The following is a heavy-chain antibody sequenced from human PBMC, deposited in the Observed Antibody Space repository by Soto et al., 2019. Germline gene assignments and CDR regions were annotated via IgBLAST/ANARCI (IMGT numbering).Heavy chain of an antibody. CDR3: ARPDFGDYWDFEL. CDR1: GGTFSSHT. Sequence: QDQLVQSGAEVQKPGSSVKVSCKASGGTFSSHTFSWVRQAPGQGLEWMGRIIPALGTATYAQKFQGRVTSTADESATTVYMELNSLRSEDTAVYYCARPDFGDYWDFELWGRGTLVTVSS. CDR2: IIPALGTA. V-gene: IGHV1-69*08. J-gene: IGHJ2*01. D-gene: IGHD3-10*01.